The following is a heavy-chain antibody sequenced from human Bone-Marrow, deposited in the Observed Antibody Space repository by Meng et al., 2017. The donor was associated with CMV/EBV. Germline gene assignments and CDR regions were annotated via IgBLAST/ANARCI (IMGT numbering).Heavy chain of an antibody. Sequence: GESLKISCAASGFTFRSYTIQWVRQAPGKGLEWVAAISSDGSKTHYADSVKGRFTISRDNAKNSLHLQMNSLRTEDTALYYCARHRVYYGLDVWGQGTTVTVSS. CDR1: GFTFRSYT. D-gene: IGHD2-2*01. CDR3: ARHRVYYGLDV. V-gene: IGHV3-30-3*01. CDR2: ISSDGSKT. J-gene: IGHJ6*02.